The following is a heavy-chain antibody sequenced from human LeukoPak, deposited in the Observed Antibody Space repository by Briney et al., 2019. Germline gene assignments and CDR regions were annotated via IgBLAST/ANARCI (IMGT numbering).Heavy chain of an antibody. V-gene: IGHV3-15*01. Sequence: GGSLRLSCAASGFTFSNAWMSWVRQAPGKGLEWVGRIKSKTDGGTTDYAAPVKGRFTISRDDSKNTLYLQMNSLKTEDTAVYYCTTDLVKVAAAGINYYYYYMDVWGKGTTVTVSS. D-gene: IGHD6-13*01. CDR1: GFTFSNAW. CDR3: TTDLVKVAAAGINYYYYYMDV. CDR2: IKSKTDGGTT. J-gene: IGHJ6*03.